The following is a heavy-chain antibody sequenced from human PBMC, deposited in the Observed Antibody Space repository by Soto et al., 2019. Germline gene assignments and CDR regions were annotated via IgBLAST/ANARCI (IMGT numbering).Heavy chain of an antibody. CDR1: GGTFSTSA. Sequence: QVQLVQSGPEERKPGSSVKVSCKASGGTFSTSAISWVRQAPGRGLEWMGGIIPMFGTARYAQGFQDRVTITADETTSTAYMQLRSLRSDDAAVYYCAKDFGHGRFSGRSFYTLDHLCQGTLVVVSS. J-gene: IGHJ4*02. CDR3: AKDFGHGRFSGRSFYTLDH. D-gene: IGHD2-15*01. CDR2: IIPMFGTA. V-gene: IGHV1-69*01.